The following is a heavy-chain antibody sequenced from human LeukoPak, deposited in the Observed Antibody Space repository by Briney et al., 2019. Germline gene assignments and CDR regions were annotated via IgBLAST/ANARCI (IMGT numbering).Heavy chain of an antibody. V-gene: IGHV3-9*01. Sequence: PGRSLRLSCAASGFTFDDYAMPWVRQAPGKGLEWVSGISWNSGSIGYADSVKGRFTISRDNAKNSLYLQMNSLRAEDTALYYCAKDSGWFGERYYFDYWGQGTLVTVSS. CDR2: ISWNSGSI. D-gene: IGHD3-10*01. J-gene: IGHJ4*02. CDR3: AKDSGWFGERYYFDY. CDR1: GFTFDDYA.